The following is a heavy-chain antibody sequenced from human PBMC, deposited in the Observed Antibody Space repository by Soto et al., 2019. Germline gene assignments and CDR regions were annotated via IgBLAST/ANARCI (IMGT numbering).Heavy chain of an antibody. CDR2: ISYDGTNK. CDR3: ARDPKTSGGQHWAFNYFDS. D-gene: IGHD7-27*01. CDR1: GFSFSISP. V-gene: IGHV3-30-3*01. J-gene: IGHJ4*02. Sequence: QVQLVESGGGVVKPGRSLRLSCAASGFSFSISPMHWVRQAPGKGPEWVALISYDGTNKFYADSVKGRFTISRDNSKTTLYLQVDSLRPEDAAVYYCARDPKTSGGQHWAFNYFDSWGQGTLCGVAS.